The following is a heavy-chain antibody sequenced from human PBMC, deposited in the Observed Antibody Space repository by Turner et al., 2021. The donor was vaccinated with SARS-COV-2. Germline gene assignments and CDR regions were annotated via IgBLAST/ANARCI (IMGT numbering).Heavy chain of an antibody. Sequence: QVQLQESGPGLVKPSQTLSLTCTVSGGSISGGGYYWSWIRQHPGKGLEWIGYIYYSGSTYYNPSLKSRVTISVDTSKNQFSLKLSSVTAADSAVYYCARDHLDPSTVTTWRGFDPWGQGTLVTVSS. D-gene: IGHD4-17*01. CDR1: GGSISGGGYY. V-gene: IGHV4-31*03. CDR3: ARDHLDPSTVTTWRGFDP. J-gene: IGHJ5*02. CDR2: IYYSGST.